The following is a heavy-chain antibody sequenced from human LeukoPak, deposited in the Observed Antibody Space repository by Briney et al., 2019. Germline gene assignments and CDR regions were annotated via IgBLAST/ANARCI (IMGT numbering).Heavy chain of an antibody. CDR1: GFTVSSNY. CDR2: IYSGGST. CDR3: ASERSNWFDP. V-gene: IGHV3-66*01. Sequence: GGSLRLSCAASGFTVSSNYMSWVRQAPGKGLEWVSVIYSGGSTYYADSVKGRFTISRDNSKNALYLQMNSLRAEDTAVYYCASERSNWFDPWGQGTLVTVSS. D-gene: IGHD3-16*01. J-gene: IGHJ5*02.